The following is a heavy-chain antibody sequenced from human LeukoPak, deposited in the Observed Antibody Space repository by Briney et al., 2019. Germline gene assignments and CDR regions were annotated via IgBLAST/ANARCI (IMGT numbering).Heavy chain of an antibody. CDR2: VSATGYTT. Sequence: GGSLRLSCVASGFTFSSYGMSWVRQAPGKGLEWVSYVSATGYTTNYADSVKGRFTMSRDNSKNTLSLQMNSLRAEDTAVYYCARAKYSRYNADYWGQGTLVTVSS. D-gene: IGHD6-6*01. CDR1: GFTFSSYG. J-gene: IGHJ4*02. CDR3: ARAKYSRYNADY. V-gene: IGHV3-23*01.